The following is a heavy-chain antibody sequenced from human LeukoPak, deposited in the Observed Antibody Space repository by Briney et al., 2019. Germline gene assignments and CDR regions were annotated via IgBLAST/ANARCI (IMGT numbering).Heavy chain of an antibody. Sequence: GGSLRLSCAASGFTFSSYGMHWVRQAPGRGLEWVAVIWYDGSNKYYADSVKGRFTISRDNSKNTLYLQMNSLRAEGTAVYYCAKVEDGYNYIDYWGQGTLVTVSS. V-gene: IGHV3-33*06. CDR3: AKVEDGYNYIDY. CDR2: IWYDGSNK. CDR1: GFTFSSYG. D-gene: IGHD5-24*01. J-gene: IGHJ4*02.